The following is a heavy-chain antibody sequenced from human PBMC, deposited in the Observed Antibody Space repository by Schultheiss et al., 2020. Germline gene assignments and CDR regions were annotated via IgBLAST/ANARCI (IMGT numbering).Heavy chain of an antibody. D-gene: IGHD5-12*01. J-gene: IGHJ6*03. V-gene: IGHV3-66*01. CDR3: ARVRRYSGYDWVGYYYYMDV. Sequence: GESLKISCAASGFTFSSYGMHWVRQAPGKGLEWVSVIYSGGSTYYADSVKGRFTISRDNSKNTLYLQMNSLRAEDTAVYYCARVRRYSGYDWVGYYYYMDVWGKGTTVTVSS. CDR1: GFTFSSYG. CDR2: IYSGGST.